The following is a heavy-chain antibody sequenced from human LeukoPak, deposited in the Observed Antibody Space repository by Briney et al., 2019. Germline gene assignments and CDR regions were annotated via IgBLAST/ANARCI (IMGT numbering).Heavy chain of an antibody. J-gene: IGHJ4*02. CDR2: ISSSSSYI. Sequence: GGSLRPSCAASGFTFSSYSMNWVRQAPGKGLEWVSSISSSSSYIYYADSVKGRFTISRDNAKNSLYLQMNSLRAEDTAVYYCASGGYRAAAGRDWGQGTLVTVSS. CDR1: GFTFSSYS. CDR3: ASGGYRAAAGRD. V-gene: IGHV3-21*01. D-gene: IGHD6-13*01.